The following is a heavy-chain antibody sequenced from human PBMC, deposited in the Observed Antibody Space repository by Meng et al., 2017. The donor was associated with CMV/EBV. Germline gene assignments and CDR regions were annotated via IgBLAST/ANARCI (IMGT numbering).Heavy chain of an antibody. CDR2: ISGSGGST. D-gene: IGHD2-8*01. CDR3: ANGNGHLGV. CDR1: GFTFSSYA. J-gene: IGHJ4*02. V-gene: IGHV3-23*01. Sequence: ETLSLTCAASGFTFSSYAMSWVRQAPGKGLEWVSAISGSGGSTYYVDSVKGRFTISRDNSKNTLYLQMNSLRAEDTAVYYCANGNGHLGVWGQGTLVTVSS.